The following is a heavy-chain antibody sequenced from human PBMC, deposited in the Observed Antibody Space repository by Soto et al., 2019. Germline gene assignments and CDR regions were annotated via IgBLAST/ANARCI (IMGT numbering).Heavy chain of an antibody. CDR1: GFTFSSYC. J-gene: IGHJ6*02. CDR3: AKDSRRGDFWSGYSPDYYYYGMDV. D-gene: IGHD3-3*01. Sequence: GGSLRLSCAASGFTFSSYCMHWVRQAPGKGLEWVAVISYDGSNKYYADSVKGRFTISRDNSKNTLYLQMNRLRAEDTAVYYCAKDSRRGDFWSGYSPDYYYYGMDVWGPGTTVTVSS. V-gene: IGHV3-30*18. CDR2: ISYDGSNK.